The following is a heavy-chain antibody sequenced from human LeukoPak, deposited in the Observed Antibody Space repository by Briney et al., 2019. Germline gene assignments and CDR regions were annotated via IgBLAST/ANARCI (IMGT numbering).Heavy chain of an antibody. CDR2: ISGSGGST. J-gene: IGHJ4*02. V-gene: IGHV3-23*01. CDR1: GFTFSSYA. Sequence: PGGSLRLSCAASGFTFSSYAMSWVRQAPGKGLEWVSAISGSGGSTYYADSVKGRFTISRDNSKNTLYLQMNSLGAEDTAVYYCAKAPYPSSTYYFDYWGQGTLVTVSS. CDR3: AKAPYPSSTYYFDY.